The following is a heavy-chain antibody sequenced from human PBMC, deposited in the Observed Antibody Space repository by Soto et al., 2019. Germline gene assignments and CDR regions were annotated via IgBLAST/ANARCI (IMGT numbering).Heavy chain of an antibody. D-gene: IGHD2-2*01. CDR1: GFAFSNAW. Sequence: LGGSLRLSCVGSGFAFSNAWMNWVRQAPGKGLEWVGRIKSISDGGTTNYAAPVKGRFTISRDDAKNTLYLQMNSLKTEDTAEYYCTAESADVVVVPATYGLDVWGQGTTVTVSS. CDR2: IKSISDGGTT. CDR3: TAESADVVVVPATYGLDV. J-gene: IGHJ6*02. V-gene: IGHV3-15*01.